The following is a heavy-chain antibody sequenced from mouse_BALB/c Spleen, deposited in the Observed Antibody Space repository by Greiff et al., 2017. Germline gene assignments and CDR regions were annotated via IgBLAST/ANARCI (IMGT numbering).Heavy chain of an antibody. CDR3: ARSLFTTVVATNAMDY. CDR2: ISTYYGDA. Sequence: QVHVKQSGAELVRPGVSVKISCKGSGYTFTDYAMHWVKQSHAKSLEWIGVISTYYGDASYNQKFKDKATLTADKSSSPAYMQLSSLTSEDSAVYYCARSLFTTVVATNAMDYWGQGTSVTVSS. J-gene: IGHJ4*01. V-gene: IGHV1-67*01. D-gene: IGHD1-1*01. CDR1: GYTFTDYA.